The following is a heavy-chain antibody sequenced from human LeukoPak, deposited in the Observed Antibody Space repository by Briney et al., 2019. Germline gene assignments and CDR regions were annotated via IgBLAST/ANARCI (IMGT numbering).Heavy chain of an antibody. CDR1: GVTLTSAW. J-gene: IGHJ4*02. Sequence: PGGSLRLSCAVSGVTLTSAWMSWVRQAPGKGLEWVGRIKGKTAVGAPDYVASVKGRFTISRDDSKNTLFPQMNSLKTEDTAVYYCLTGDCDFWSGFYSPNHYFDYWGQGTLVTVSS. D-gene: IGHD3-3*01. CDR2: IKGKTAVGAP. V-gene: IGHV3-15*01. CDR3: LTGDCDFWSGFYSPNHYFDY.